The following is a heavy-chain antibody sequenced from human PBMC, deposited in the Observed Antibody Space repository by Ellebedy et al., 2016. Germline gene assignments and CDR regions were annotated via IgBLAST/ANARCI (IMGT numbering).Heavy chain of an antibody. CDR1: GFTFSSYA. V-gene: IGHV3-30-3*01. J-gene: IGHJ4*02. Sequence: GGSLRLSXAASGFTFSSYAMSWVRQAPGKGLEWVAVISYDGSNKYYADSVKGRFTISRDNSKNTLYLQMNSLRAEDTAVYYCARGQGVVVVAAFDFWGQGTLVTVSS. CDR2: ISYDGSNK. CDR3: ARGQGVVVVAAFDF. D-gene: IGHD2-15*01.